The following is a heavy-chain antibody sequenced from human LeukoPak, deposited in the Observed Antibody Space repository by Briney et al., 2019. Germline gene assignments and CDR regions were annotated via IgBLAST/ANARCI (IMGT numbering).Heavy chain of an antibody. CDR1: GFTVSSNY. Sequence: GGSLRLSCAASGFTVSSNYMSWIRQAPGKGLEWVSYISSSSSTIYYADSVKGRFTISRDNAKNSLYLQMNSLRAEDTAVYYCARVSSSSYYYYGMDVWGQGTTVTVSS. CDR3: ARVSSSSYYYYGMDV. D-gene: IGHD6-13*01. J-gene: IGHJ6*02. V-gene: IGHV3-11*04. CDR2: ISSSSSTI.